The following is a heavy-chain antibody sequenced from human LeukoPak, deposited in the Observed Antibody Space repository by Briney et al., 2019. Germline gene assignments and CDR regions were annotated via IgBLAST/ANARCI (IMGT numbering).Heavy chain of an antibody. D-gene: IGHD1-20*01. V-gene: IGHV1-69*04. CDR3: AREPRYKWMGSETYYYYGKHV. Sequence: SVKVSCKASGGTFSSYTITWVRQAPGQGLEWMGRIIPSLSIANYAQQFQGRVTITADRSTSTAYMELSSLRSEDTAVYYCAREPRYKWMGSETYYYYGKHVWGQGTTVTVSS. CDR1: GGTFSSYT. J-gene: IGHJ6*02. CDR2: IIPSLSIA.